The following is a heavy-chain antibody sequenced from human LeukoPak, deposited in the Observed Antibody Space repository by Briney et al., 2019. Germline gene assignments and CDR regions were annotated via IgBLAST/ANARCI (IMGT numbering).Heavy chain of an antibody. CDR1: GYTFTSYG. CDR2: ISAYNGNT. Sequence: ASVKVSCKASGYTFTSYGISWVRQAPGQGLEWMGWISAYNGNTNYAQKLQGRVTMTTDTSTSTVYMELRSLRSDDTAVYHCARGQGTWYNDFWSGYYFLDYWGQGTLVTVSS. V-gene: IGHV1-18*01. CDR3: ARGQGTWYNDFWSGYYFLDY. J-gene: IGHJ4*02. D-gene: IGHD3-3*01.